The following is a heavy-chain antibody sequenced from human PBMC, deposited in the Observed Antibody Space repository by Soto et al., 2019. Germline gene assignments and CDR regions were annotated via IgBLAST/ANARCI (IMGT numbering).Heavy chain of an antibody. D-gene: IGHD3-3*01. CDR2: INHSGST. V-gene: IGHV4-34*01. Sequence: PSETLSLTCAVYGGSFSGYYWSWIRQPPWKGLEWIGEINHSGSTNYNPSLKSRVTISVDTSKNQFSLKLSSVTAADTAVYYCARANYDFWSGYPFEWFDPWGQGTLVTVSS. CDR1: GGSFSGYY. J-gene: IGHJ5*02. CDR3: ARANYDFWSGYPFEWFDP.